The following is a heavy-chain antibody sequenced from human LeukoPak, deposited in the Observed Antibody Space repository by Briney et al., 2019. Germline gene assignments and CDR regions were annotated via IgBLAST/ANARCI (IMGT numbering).Heavy chain of an antibody. Sequence: APVKVSCKASGYTFTSYGISWVRQAPGQGLEWMGWIIAYNGNTNYAQKLQGRVTMTTDTSTSTAYMELRSLRSDDTAVYYCARVFSSSWYLPYYYYYYMDVWGKGTTVTVSS. D-gene: IGHD6-13*01. CDR3: ARVFSSSWYLPYYYYYYMDV. J-gene: IGHJ6*03. CDR1: GYTFTSYG. CDR2: IIAYNGNT. V-gene: IGHV1-18*01.